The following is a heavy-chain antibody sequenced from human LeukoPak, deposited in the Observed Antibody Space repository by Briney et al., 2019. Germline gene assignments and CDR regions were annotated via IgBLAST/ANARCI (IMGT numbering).Heavy chain of an antibody. J-gene: IGHJ4*02. CDR3: AKVASSGWSRFDY. Sequence: PGGSLRLSCAASGFAFSSYAMNWVRQAPGKGLEWVSTVSGSSGDTFYADSVKGRFTISRDNSKSTLYLQMNSLRADDTAVYYCAKVASSGWSRFDYWGQGTLVTVSS. CDR1: GFAFSSYA. CDR2: VSGSSGDT. D-gene: IGHD6-19*01. V-gene: IGHV3-23*01.